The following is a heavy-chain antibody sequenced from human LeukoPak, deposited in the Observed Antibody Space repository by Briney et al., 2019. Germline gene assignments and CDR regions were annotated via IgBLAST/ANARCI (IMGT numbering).Heavy chain of an antibody. V-gene: IGHV4-59*08. CDR3: ARHTDYYDSSAIDY. J-gene: IGHJ4*02. CDR2: IYYSGST. D-gene: IGHD3-22*01. CDR1: GGSISSYY. Sequence: SETLSLTCTVSGGSISSYYWSWIRQPPGKGLEWIGYIYYSGSTNYNPSLKSRVTISVDTSKNQFSLKLSSVTAADTAVYYCARHTDYYDSSAIDYWGQGTLVTVSS.